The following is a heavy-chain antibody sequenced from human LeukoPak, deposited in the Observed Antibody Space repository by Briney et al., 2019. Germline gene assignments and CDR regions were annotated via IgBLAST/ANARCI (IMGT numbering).Heavy chain of an antibody. CDR2: ISWNSGSI. CDR1: GFTFDDYA. D-gene: IGHD5-24*01. Sequence: GGSLRLSCEASGFTFDDYAMHWVRQAPGKGLEWVSGISWNSGSIGYADSVKGRFTISRDNAKNSLYLQMNSLRAEDTALYYCAKDLMGTHENNYFDYWGQGTLVTVSS. V-gene: IGHV3-9*01. J-gene: IGHJ4*02. CDR3: AKDLMGTHENNYFDY.